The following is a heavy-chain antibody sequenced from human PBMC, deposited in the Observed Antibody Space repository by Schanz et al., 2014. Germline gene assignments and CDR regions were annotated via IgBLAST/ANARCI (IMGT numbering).Heavy chain of an antibody. D-gene: IGHD4-17*01. CDR3: VRDTDYHFDY. V-gene: IGHV3-74*01. Sequence: EVQLVESGGGLVQPGGSLRLSCAASGFTFSDSWMHWVRQAPGKGLVWVSRTSNDGSFKTFAESVKGRLTISRENDKNTLYLQMNSLRAEDTAVYYCVRDTDYHFDYWGQGTLVTVSS. CDR1: GFTFSDSW. CDR2: TSNDGSFK. J-gene: IGHJ4*02.